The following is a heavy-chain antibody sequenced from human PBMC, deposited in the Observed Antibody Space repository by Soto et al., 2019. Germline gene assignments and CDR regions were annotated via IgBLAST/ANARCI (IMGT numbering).Heavy chain of an antibody. V-gene: IGHV3-23*01. CDR1: GFTFSSSA. Sequence: HPGGSLRLSCAASGFTFSSSAMSWVRQAPGKGLEWVSAISGSGGSTYYADSVKGRFTISRDNSKNTLYLQMNSLRAEDTAVYYCAKGQWLATPQSSFDYWGQGTLVTDSS. J-gene: IGHJ4*02. CDR2: ISGSGGST. D-gene: IGHD6-19*01. CDR3: AKGQWLATPQSSFDY.